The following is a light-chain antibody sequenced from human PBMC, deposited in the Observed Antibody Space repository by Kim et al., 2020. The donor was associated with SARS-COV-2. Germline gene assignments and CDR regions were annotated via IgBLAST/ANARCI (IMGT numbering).Light chain of an antibody. CDR2: QDT. V-gene: IGLV3-1*01. J-gene: IGLJ3*02. CDR1: KLGDKY. CDR3: QAWDSSTAV. Sequence: VSPGQTASIPCSGDKLGDKYACWYQQKPGQSPVLVIYQDTKRPSGIPERFSGSNSGSTATLTISGTQAMDEADYYCQAWDSSTAVFGGGTQLTVL.